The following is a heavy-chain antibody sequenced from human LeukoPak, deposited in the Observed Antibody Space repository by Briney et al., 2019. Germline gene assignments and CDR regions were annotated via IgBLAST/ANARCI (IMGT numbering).Heavy chain of an antibody. V-gene: IGHV1-2*02. D-gene: IGHD2-21*02. CDR2: INPNSGGT. CDR1: GYTFTGYY. J-gene: IGHJ3*02. CDR3: AREFRVVTAKRHRFAFDI. Sequence: GASVKVSCKASGYTFTGYYMHWVRQAPGQGLEWMGWINPNSGGTNYAQKFQGRVTMTRDTSISTAYMELSRLRSDDTAVYYCAREFRVVTAKRHRFAFDIWGQGTMVTVSS.